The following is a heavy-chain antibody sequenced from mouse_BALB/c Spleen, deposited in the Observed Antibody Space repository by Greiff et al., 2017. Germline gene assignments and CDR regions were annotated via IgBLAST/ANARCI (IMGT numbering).Heavy chain of an antibody. CDR1: GYTFSSYW. Sequence: QVQLQQSGAELMKPGASVKISCKATGYTFSSYWIEWVKQRPGHGLEWIGEILPGSGSTNYNEKFKGKATFTADTSSNTAYMQLSSLTSEDSAVYYCATVQGGELTMITTRGHYYAMDYRGQGTSVTVSS. J-gene: IGHJ4*01. CDR3: ATVQGGELTMITTRGHYYAMDY. D-gene: IGHD2-4*01. CDR2: ILPGSGST. V-gene: IGHV1-9*01.